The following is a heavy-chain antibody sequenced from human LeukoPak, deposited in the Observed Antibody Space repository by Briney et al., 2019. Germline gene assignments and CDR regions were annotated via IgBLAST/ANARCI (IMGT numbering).Heavy chain of an antibody. D-gene: IGHD3-22*01. J-gene: IGHJ4*02. CDR3: ARGSHLNYYDSRGYYYEGDY. V-gene: IGHV4-39*07. Sequence: SETLSLTCSVSGGSIRGSTYYWAWIRQPPGKGLEWIGEINHSGSTNYNPSLKSRVTISVDTSKNQFSLKLSSVTAADTAVYYCARGSHLNYYDSRGYYYEGDYWGQGTLVTVSS. CDR2: INHSGST. CDR1: GGSIRGSTYY.